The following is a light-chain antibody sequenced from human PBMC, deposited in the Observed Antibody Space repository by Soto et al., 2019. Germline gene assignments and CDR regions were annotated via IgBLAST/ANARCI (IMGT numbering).Light chain of an antibody. J-gene: IGLJ2*01. CDR2: DVS. CDR3: SSYTSSSTLVV. CDR1: SRDVGGYNY. V-gene: IGLV2-14*01. Sequence: QSALTQPASVSGSPGQSITISCTGTSRDVGGYNYVSWYQQHPGKAPKLMIYDVSNRPSGVSNRFSGSTSGNKASLTISGLQAEDEADYYCSSYTSSSTLVVFGGGTKLTVL.